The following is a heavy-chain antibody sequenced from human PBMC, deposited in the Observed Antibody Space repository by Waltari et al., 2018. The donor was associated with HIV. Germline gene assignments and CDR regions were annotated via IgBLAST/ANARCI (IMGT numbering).Heavy chain of an antibody. CDR2: INSNGNT. Sequence: EVQLVESGGNLTQPGGSLILSCAASGFSVDSNHMSWVRQAPGKGLEWVEVINSNGNTNYVDSRKGRFTIFRDNSKNTLYLQMNTLRAEDAAVYYCARMQRSYGSEQSRYFYFGIDVWGQGTSVIVSS. CDR3: ARMQRSYGSEQSRYFYFGIDV. D-gene: IGHD3-10*01. V-gene: IGHV3-53*01. CDR1: GFSVDSNH. J-gene: IGHJ6*02.